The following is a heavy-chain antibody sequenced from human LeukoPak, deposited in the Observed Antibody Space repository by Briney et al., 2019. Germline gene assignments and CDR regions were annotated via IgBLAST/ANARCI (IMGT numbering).Heavy chain of an antibody. D-gene: IGHD6-13*01. J-gene: IGHJ4*02. V-gene: IGHV3-23*01. CDR1: GFTFSSYA. Sequence: GGSLTLSCAASGFTFSSYAMSWVRQAPGKGLEGVSAISGSGGSTYYAESVKGRFTISRDNSKNTMYLQMNSLRAEETAVYYCAKYPLAAAAAYYFDYWGQGTLVTVSS. CDR2: ISGSGGST. CDR3: AKYPLAAAAAYYFDY.